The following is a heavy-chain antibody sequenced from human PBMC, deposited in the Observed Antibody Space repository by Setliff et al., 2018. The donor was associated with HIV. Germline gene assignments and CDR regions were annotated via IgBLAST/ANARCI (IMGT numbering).Heavy chain of an antibody. CDR2: IDYNGST. CDR1: GGSINSGSYY. J-gene: IGHJ3*02. V-gene: IGHV4-39*01. Sequence: PSETLSLTCTVSGGSINSGSYYWVWIRQPPGKGLEWIGSIDYNGSTFYNPSLKSRLTISVDTSKKQFSLKLSSVTAADTSVYYCARGYAFDMWGQGTMVTVSS. CDR3: ARGYAFDM.